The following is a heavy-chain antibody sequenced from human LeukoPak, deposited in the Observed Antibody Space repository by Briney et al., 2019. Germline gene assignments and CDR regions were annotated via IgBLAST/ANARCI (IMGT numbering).Heavy chain of an antibody. CDR1: GFTFSSYA. Sequence: HPGGSLRLSCAASGFTFSSYAMSWVRQAPGKGLEWVSAISGSGGSTYYADSVKGRFTISRDNSKNTLYLQMNSLRAEDTAVYYCAKDGPTRTTMIVVVIPFDYWGQGTLVTVSS. D-gene: IGHD3-22*01. CDR2: ISGSGGST. J-gene: IGHJ4*02. V-gene: IGHV3-23*01. CDR3: AKDGPTRTTMIVVVIPFDY.